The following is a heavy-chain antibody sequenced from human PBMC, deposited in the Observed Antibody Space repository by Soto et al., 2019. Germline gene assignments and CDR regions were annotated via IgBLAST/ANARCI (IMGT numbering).Heavy chain of an antibody. Sequence: QVQLVQSGAEVKKPGASVKVSCKASGYTFTSYDINWVRQATGQGLEWMGWMNSNSGNTGYAQKFQGRVTMTRNTSISTAYMELSSLRSEDTAVYYCARGYYDFWSGSINYYYYGMDVWGQGTTVTVSS. J-gene: IGHJ6*02. CDR2: MNSNSGNT. CDR1: GYTFTSYD. V-gene: IGHV1-8*01. CDR3: ARGYYDFWSGSINYYYYGMDV. D-gene: IGHD3-3*01.